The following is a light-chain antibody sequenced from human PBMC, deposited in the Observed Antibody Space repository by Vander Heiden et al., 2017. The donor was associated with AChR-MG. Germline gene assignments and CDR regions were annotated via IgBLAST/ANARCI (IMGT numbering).Light chain of an antibody. J-gene: IGLJ3*02. V-gene: IGLV1-47*01. CDR2: RNS. CDR3: AAWDDGLRGWV. CDR1: SSNIGRNY. Sequence: QSVLTQPPSASGTPGQTVPISCSGSSSNIGRNYVFWYQQFPGAAPKLLIVRNSHRPSGVSDRFSASKSGPPASLDISGLRSEDEADYYCAAWDDGLRGWVFGGGTHLTVL.